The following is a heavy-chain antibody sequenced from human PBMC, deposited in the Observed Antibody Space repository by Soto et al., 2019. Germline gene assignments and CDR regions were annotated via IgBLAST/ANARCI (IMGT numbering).Heavy chain of an antibody. Sequence: QVQLVQSGAEVKKPGASVKVSCKASGYTFTSYAMHWVRQAPGQRLEWMGWINAGNGNTKYSQKFQGRVTITRDTSASTAYMELSSLRSEDTAVYYCARGSIHLNAFDIWGQGTMVTVSS. CDR2: INAGNGNT. V-gene: IGHV1-3*01. CDR1: GYTFTSYA. CDR3: ARGSIHLNAFDI. D-gene: IGHD5-18*01. J-gene: IGHJ3*02.